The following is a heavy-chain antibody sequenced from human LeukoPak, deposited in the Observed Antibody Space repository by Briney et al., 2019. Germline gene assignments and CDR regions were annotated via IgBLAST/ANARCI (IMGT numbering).Heavy chain of an antibody. V-gene: IGHV1-8*01. Sequence: PLASVKVSCKASGCTFTSYDINWVRQATGQGLEWMGWMNPNSGNTGYAQKFQGRVTMTTNTSISTAYVELSSLRSEDTAVYYCARREYGSGSYHLVYWGQGTLVTVSS. D-gene: IGHD3-10*01. CDR3: ARREYGSGSYHLVY. CDR2: MNPNSGNT. J-gene: IGHJ4*02. CDR1: GCTFTSYD.